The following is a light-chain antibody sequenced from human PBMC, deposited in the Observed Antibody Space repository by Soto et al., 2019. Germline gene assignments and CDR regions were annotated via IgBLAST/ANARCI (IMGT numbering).Light chain of an antibody. V-gene: IGLV2-14*03. CDR1: SSDVGIYKA. J-gene: IGLJ1*01. CDR2: DVS. Sequence: QSVLTQPASVSGSPGQSITIPCTGTSSDVGIYKAVSWYQQHPGKVPKLMIYDVSNRPSGVSNRFSGSKSGNTASLTISGLQAEDEADYYCSSYTIDNTYVFGSGTKVTVL. CDR3: SSYTIDNTYV.